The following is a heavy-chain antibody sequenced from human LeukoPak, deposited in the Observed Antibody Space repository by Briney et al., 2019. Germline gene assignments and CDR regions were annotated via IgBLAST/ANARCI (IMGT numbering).Heavy chain of an antibody. CDR2: ISYDGSNK. J-gene: IGHJ4*02. V-gene: IGHV3-30-3*01. CDR1: GFTFSSYA. CDR3: ARVEAVVRGVIGPGDY. D-gene: IGHD3-10*01. Sequence: GRSLRLSCAASGFTFSSYAMHWVRQAAGKGLEWVAGISYDGSNKYYADSVKGRFTISRDNSKNTLYLQMNSLRAEDTAVYYCARVEAVVRGVIGPGDYWGQGTLVTVSS.